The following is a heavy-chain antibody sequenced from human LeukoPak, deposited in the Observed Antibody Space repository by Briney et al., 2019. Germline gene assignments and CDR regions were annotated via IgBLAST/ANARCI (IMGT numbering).Heavy chain of an antibody. D-gene: IGHD6-19*01. Sequence: SETLSLTCAVYGGSFSGYYWSWIRQPPGKGLEWIGEINHSGSTNYNPSLKSRVTISVDTSKNQFSLKLSSVTAADTAVYYCARIIAVAGHDYWGQGTLVTASS. V-gene: IGHV4-34*01. CDR2: INHSGST. CDR1: GGSFSGYY. J-gene: IGHJ4*02. CDR3: ARIIAVAGHDY.